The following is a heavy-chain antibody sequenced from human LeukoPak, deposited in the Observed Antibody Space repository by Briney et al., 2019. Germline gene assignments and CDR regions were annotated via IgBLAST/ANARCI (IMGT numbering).Heavy chain of an antibody. J-gene: IGHJ5*02. V-gene: IGHV1-18*01. CDR2: ISAYNGNT. CDR3: ARDLYGDYLNWFDP. D-gene: IGHD4-17*01. CDR1: GYIFTSYG. Sequence: ASVKVSCKASGYIFTSYGISWVRQAPGQGLEWMGWISAYNGNTNYAQKLQGRVTMTTDTSTSTAYMELRSLRSDDTAVYYCARDLYGDYLNWFDPWGQGTLVTVSS.